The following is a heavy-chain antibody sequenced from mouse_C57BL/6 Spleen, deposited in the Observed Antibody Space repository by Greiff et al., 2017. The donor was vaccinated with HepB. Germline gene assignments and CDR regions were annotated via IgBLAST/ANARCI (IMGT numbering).Heavy chain of an antibody. Sequence: EVKVVESGEGLVKPGGSLKLSCAASGFTFSSYAMSWVRQTPEKRLEWVAYISSGGDYIYYADTVKGRFTISRDNARNTLYLQMSSLKSEDTAMYYCTKLTGTGYFDYWGQGTTLTVSS. CDR3: TKLTGTGYFDY. V-gene: IGHV5-9-1*02. J-gene: IGHJ2*01. D-gene: IGHD4-1*01. CDR1: GFTFSSYA. CDR2: ISSGGDYI.